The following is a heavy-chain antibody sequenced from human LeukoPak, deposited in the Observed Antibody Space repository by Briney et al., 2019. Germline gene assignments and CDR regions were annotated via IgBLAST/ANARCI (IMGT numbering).Heavy chain of an antibody. V-gene: IGHV4-39*01. D-gene: IGHD3-22*01. CDR1: GDSVNTINYF. J-gene: IGHJ4*02. CDR2: IDYSGST. CDR3: ARARHRFDSRGYYFDY. Sequence: PSETLSLTCTVSGDSVNTINYFWGWLRQPPGKRLEWIATIDYSGSTYYNPSLKTRLTISVDTSKNQFSLKLASVTATDTAVFYCARARHRFDSRGYYFDYWGQGKPVTVSS.